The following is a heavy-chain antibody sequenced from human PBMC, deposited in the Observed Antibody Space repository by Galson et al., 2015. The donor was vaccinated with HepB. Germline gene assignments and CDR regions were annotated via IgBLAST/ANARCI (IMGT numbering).Heavy chain of an antibody. CDR2: ISAYNGNT. CDR1: GYTFTSYG. V-gene: IGHV1-18*01. Sequence: SVKVSCKASGYTFTSYGISWVRQAPGQGLEWMGWISAYNGNTNYAQKLQGRVTMTTDTSTSTAYMELRSLRSDDTAVYYCARVECGGSCYYGNYYYMGVWGKGTTVTVSS. D-gene: IGHD2-15*01. CDR3: ARVECGGSCYYGNYYYMGV. J-gene: IGHJ6*03.